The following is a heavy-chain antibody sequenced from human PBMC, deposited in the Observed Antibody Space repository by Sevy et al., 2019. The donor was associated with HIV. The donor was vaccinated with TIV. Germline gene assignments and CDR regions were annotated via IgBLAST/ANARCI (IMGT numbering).Heavy chain of an antibody. V-gene: IGHV4-4*07. CDR1: GVSFINNY. J-gene: IGHJ4*02. CDR2: IYTSGST. Sequence: SETLSLTCTVSGVSFINNYWTWIRQPAGKGLEWIGHIYTSGSTRYNPSLQNRVTMSVDTSKNYFSLRLSSVTAADTAVYYCAREFYGETDPYHFDYWGQGTLVTVSS. CDR3: AREFYGETDPYHFDY. D-gene: IGHD4-17*01.